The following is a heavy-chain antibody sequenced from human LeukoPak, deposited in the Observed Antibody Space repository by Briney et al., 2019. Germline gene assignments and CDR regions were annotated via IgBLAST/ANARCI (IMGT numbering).Heavy chain of an antibody. Sequence: SETLSLTCTVSGGSITRSTYYWGWIRQPPGKGPEWIGSIYYSGSTYRTPSLKSRVTISVDTSKNQFSLKLSSVTAADTAVYYCATVQGEQWLDPGPWGQGTLVTVSS. D-gene: IGHD6-19*01. CDR1: GGSITRSTYY. J-gene: IGHJ5*02. CDR3: ATVQGEQWLDPGP. V-gene: IGHV4-39*01. CDR2: IYYSGST.